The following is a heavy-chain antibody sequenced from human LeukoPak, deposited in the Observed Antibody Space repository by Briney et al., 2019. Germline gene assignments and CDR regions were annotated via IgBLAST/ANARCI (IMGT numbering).Heavy chain of an antibody. D-gene: IGHD3-22*01. J-gene: IGHJ5*02. Sequence: ASVKVSCKASGYTFTSYYMHWVRQAPGQGLEWMGIINPSGGSTSYAQKFQGRVTMTRDTSTSTVYMELSSLRSEDTAVYYCAGDLVYYYDSSGYTYWFDPWGQGTLVTVSS. CDR1: GYTFTSYY. CDR3: AGDLVYYYDSSGYTYWFDP. V-gene: IGHV1-46*01. CDR2: INPSGGST.